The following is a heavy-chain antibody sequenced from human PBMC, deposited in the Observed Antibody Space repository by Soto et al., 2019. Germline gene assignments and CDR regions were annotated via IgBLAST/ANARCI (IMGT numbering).Heavy chain of an antibody. D-gene: IGHD5-18*01. V-gene: IGHV4-59*08. CDR2: IYYSGTT. Sequence: QVQLQESGPGLVKPSETLSLTCTVSGGSISSYYWSWIRQPPGKGLEWIGYIYYSGTTNYNPSLKSRVTISVDTSKNRLSLKLSSVTAADTAVYYCARRYGYSFDYWGQGTLVTVSS. J-gene: IGHJ4*02. CDR1: GGSISSYY. CDR3: ARRYGYSFDY.